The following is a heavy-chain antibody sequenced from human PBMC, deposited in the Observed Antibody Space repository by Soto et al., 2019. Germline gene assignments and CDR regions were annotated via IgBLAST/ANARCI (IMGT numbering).Heavy chain of an antibody. D-gene: IGHD4-4*01. CDR2: INPNSGGT. CDR3: ARAGPDYSLNFDVMDV. CDR1: GYTFTGYY. J-gene: IGHJ6*02. Sequence: ASVKVSCKASGYTFTGYYMHWVRQAPGQGLEWMGWINPNSGGTNYAQKFQGWVTMTRDTSISTAYMELSRLRSDDTAVYYCARAGPDYSLNFDVMDVWGQGTTVTVSS. V-gene: IGHV1-2*04.